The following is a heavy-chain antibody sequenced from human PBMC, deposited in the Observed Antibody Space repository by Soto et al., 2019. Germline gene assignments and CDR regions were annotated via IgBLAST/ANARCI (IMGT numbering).Heavy chain of an antibody. CDR1: GFTFSSYD. D-gene: IGHD6-13*01. V-gene: IGHV3-13*01. J-gene: IGHJ4*02. CDR3: AKARDPSSYFDY. Sequence: GGSLRLSCAASGFTFSSYDMHWVRQATGKGLEWVSAIGTAGDTYYPGSVKGRFTISRENAKNTLYLQMNSLRAEDTAVYYCAKARDPSSYFDYWGQGTLVTVSS. CDR2: IGTAGDT.